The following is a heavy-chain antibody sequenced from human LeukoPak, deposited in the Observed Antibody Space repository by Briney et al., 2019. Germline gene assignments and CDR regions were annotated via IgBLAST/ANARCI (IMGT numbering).Heavy chain of an antibody. CDR1: GGSISSSNW. Sequence: SGTLSLTCAVSGGSISSSNWWSWVRQPPGKGLEWIGEINHSGSTHYNPSLKSRVTISVDKSQKQFSLRLTSVTAADTAVYYCARGRYLTTSGGAAAGFLDYWGQGSLVTVST. CDR2: INHSGST. CDR3: ARGRYLTTSGGAAAGFLDY. J-gene: IGHJ4*02. D-gene: IGHD6-13*01. V-gene: IGHV4-4*02.